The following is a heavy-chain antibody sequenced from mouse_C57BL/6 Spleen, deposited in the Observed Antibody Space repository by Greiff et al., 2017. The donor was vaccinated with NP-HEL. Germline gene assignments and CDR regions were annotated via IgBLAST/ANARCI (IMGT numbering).Heavy chain of an antibody. J-gene: IGHJ2*01. Sequence: VKLVESGAELARPGASVKLSCKASGYTFTSYGISWVKQRTGQGLEWIGEIYPRSGNTYYNEKFKGKATLTADKSSSTAYMELRSLTSEDSAVYFCARWGYYGNYVDYFDYWGQGTTLTVSS. CDR2: IYPRSGNT. V-gene: IGHV1-81*01. CDR3: ARWGYYGNYVDYFDY. CDR1: GYTFTSYG. D-gene: IGHD2-1*01.